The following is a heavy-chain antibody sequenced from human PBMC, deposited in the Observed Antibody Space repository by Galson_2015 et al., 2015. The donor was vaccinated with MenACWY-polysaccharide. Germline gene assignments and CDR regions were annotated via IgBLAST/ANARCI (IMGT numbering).Heavy chain of an antibody. CDR1: GYTFTSYD. V-gene: IGHV1-8*01. D-gene: IGHD2-2*02. CDR3: AAASCSSTSCYIGNYYYYYYGMDV. J-gene: IGHJ6*02. Sequence: SVKVSCKASGYTFTSYDINWVRQATGQGLEWMGWMNPNSGNTGYAQKFQGRVTMTRNTSISTAYMELSSLRPEDTAVYYCAAASCSSTSCYIGNYYYYYYGMDVGGQGTTVTVSS. CDR2: MNPNSGNT.